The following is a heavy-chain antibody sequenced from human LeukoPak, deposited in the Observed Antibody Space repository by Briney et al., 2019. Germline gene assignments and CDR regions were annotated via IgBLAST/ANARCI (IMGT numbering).Heavy chain of an antibody. CDR1: GYTFTGYY. D-gene: IGHD3-22*01. CDR2: INPNSGGT. J-gene: IGHJ4*02. V-gene: IGHV1-2*02. CDR3: APSRLPETYYYDSSGYAFDY. Sequence: GASVKVSCKASGYTFTGYYMHWVRQAPGQGLEWMGWINPNSGGTNYAQKFQGRVTMTRDTSISTAYMELSRLRSDDTAVYYCAPSRLPETYYYDSSGYAFDYWGQGTLVTVSS.